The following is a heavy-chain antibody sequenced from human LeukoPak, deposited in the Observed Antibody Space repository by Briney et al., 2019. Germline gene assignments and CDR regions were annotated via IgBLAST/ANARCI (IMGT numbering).Heavy chain of an antibody. Sequence: PGGSLRLSCAASGFTFSSYSMNWVRQAPGKGLEWVSSISSSSSYTNYADSVKGRFTISRDNAKNSLYLQMNSLRAEDTVVYYCARGVRGYSYGPSGYWGQGTLVTVSS. CDR3: ARGVRGYSYGPSGY. D-gene: IGHD5-18*01. J-gene: IGHJ4*02. CDR2: ISSSSSYT. V-gene: IGHV3-21*01. CDR1: GFTFSSYS.